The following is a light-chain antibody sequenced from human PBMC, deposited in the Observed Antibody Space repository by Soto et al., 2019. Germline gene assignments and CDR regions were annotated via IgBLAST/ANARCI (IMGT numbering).Light chain of an antibody. CDR3: QKYDGAPLT. CDR2: DAS. V-gene: IGKV1-27*01. J-gene: IGKJ4*01. Sequence: DIQMTQSPSSLSSSVGDRVTITCRAGQGINIYLAWYQQKTGNVPNLLISDASTLQSGVPSRFSGSGSGTDFTLTISSLQPEDVATYYCQKYDGAPLTFGGGTKVEIK. CDR1: QGINIY.